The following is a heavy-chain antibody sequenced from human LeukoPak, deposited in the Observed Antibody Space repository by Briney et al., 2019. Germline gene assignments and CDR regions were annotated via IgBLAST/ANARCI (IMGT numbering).Heavy chain of an antibody. Sequence: SVKVSCKASGGTFSSYAISWVRQAPGQGLEWMGGIIPIFGTANYAQKFQGRVTITADESASTAYMELSSLRSEDTAVYYCALTVGDTAMAYNWFDPWGQGTLVTVSS. D-gene: IGHD5-18*01. J-gene: IGHJ5*02. V-gene: IGHV1-69*13. CDR3: ALTVGDTAMAYNWFDP. CDR2: IIPIFGTA. CDR1: GGTFSSYA.